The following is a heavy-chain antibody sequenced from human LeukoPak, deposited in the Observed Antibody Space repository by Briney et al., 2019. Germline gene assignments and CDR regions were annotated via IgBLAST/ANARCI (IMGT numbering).Heavy chain of an antibody. CDR2: IYHSGST. Sequence: SETLSLTCTVSGYSISSGYYWGWIRQPPGKGLEWIGSIYHSGSTYYNPSLKSRVTISVDTSKNQFSLKLSSVTAADTAVYYCARDHSAAAGTNAFDPWGQGTLVTVSS. CDR1: GYSISSGYY. CDR3: ARDHSAAAGTNAFDP. D-gene: IGHD6-13*01. J-gene: IGHJ5*02. V-gene: IGHV4-38-2*02.